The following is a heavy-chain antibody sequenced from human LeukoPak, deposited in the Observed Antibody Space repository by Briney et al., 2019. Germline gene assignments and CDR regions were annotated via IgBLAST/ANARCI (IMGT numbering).Heavy chain of an antibody. CDR3: TRAAYAMDV. Sequence: SETLSLTCAVSGGSISSGGYSWSWIRQPPGKGLEWIGYIYHSGSTYYNPSLKSRVTISLARSKNQFSLKLSSVTAADTAVYYCTRAAYAMDVWGQGTTVTVSS. J-gene: IGHJ6*02. V-gene: IGHV4-30-2*01. CDR1: GGSISSGGYS. CDR2: IYHSGST.